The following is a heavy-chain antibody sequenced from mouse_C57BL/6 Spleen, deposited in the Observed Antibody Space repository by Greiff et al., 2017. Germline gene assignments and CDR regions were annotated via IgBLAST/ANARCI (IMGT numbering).Heavy chain of an antibody. V-gene: IGHV7-3*01. J-gene: IGHJ4*01. D-gene: IGHD1-3*01. Sequence: EVQVVESGGGLVQPGGSLSLSCAASGFTFTDYYMSWVRQPPGKALEWLGFIRNKANGYTTEYSASVKGRFTISRDNSQSILYLQMNALRAEDSATYYCARWIYSLMDYWGQGTSVTVSS. CDR3: ARWIYSLMDY. CDR1: GFTFTDYY. CDR2: IRNKANGYTT.